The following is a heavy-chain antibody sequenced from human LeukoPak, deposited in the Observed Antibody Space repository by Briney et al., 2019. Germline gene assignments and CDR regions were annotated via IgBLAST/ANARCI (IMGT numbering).Heavy chain of an antibody. CDR2: ISSSGSTI. J-gene: IGHJ4*02. V-gene: IGHV3-48*03. D-gene: IGHD6-13*01. CDR3: ARVDGYSSSWLNY. Sequence: GGSLRLSCAASGFTFSSYEMNWVRQAPGKGLEWVSYISSSGSTIYYASSVKGRFTISRDNAKNSLYLQMNSLRAEDTAVYYCARVDGYSSSWLNYWGQGTLVTVSS. CDR1: GFTFSSYE.